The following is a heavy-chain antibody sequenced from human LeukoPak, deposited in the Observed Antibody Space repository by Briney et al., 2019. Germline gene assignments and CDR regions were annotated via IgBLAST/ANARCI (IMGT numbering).Heavy chain of an antibody. Sequence: GGSLRPSCVASEFAFSTYAMNWVRQVPGRGLEWISYISTGGDTIYYADSEKGRFTISRDNAKHSLYLQMNSLRAEDTAVYYCATCIATAGHYFDNWGQGTLVTVSS. CDR1: EFAFSTYA. V-gene: IGHV3-48*03. D-gene: IGHD6-13*01. CDR2: ISTGGDTI. CDR3: ATCIATAGHYFDN. J-gene: IGHJ4*02.